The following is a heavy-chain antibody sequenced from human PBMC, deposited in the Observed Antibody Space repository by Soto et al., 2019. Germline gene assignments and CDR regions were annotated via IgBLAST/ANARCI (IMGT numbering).Heavy chain of an antibody. Sequence: GGSLRLSCAASGFTFSSYAMHWVRQAPGKGLEWVAVISYDGSNKYYADSVKGRFTISRDNSKNTLYLQMNSLRAEDTAVYYCAKSDVLLWFGELLITWFDPWGQGTLVTVSS. D-gene: IGHD3-10*01. CDR1: GFTFSSYA. CDR3: AKSDVLLWFGELLITWFDP. V-gene: IGHV3-30-3*02. J-gene: IGHJ5*02. CDR2: ISYDGSNK.